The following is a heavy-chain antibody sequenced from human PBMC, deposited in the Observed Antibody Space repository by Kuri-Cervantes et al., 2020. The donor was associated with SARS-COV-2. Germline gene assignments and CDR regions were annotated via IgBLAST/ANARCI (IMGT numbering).Heavy chain of an antibody. V-gene: IGHV3-30-3*01. CDR3: ARGGYCSGGSCYSAGTFDI. D-gene: IGHD2-15*01. Sequence: GGSLRLSCAATGFSFGSYAMHWVRQAPGKGLEWVAVISYDGSNKYYADSGKGRFTISRDNSKNTLYLQMNSLRAEDTAVYYCARGGYCSGGSCYSAGTFDIWGRGTMVTVSS. CDR1: GFSFGSYA. CDR2: ISYDGSNK. J-gene: IGHJ3*02.